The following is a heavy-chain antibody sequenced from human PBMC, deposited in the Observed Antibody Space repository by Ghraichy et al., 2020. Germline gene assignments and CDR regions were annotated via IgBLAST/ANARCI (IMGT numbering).Heavy chain of an antibody. V-gene: IGHV4-34*01. CDR1: GGSFSGYY. CDR2: INHSGST. Sequence: SETLSLTCAVYGGSFSGYYWSWIRQPPGKGLEWIGEINHSGSTNYNPSLKSRVTISVDTSKNQFSLKLSSVTAADTAVYYCARGVVDTAMVKYYYGMDVWGQGTTVTVSS. D-gene: IGHD5-18*01. J-gene: IGHJ6*02. CDR3: ARGVVDTAMVKYYYGMDV.